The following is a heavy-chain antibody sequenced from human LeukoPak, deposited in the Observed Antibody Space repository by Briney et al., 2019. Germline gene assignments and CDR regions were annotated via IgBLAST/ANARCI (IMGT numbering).Heavy chain of an antibody. CDR2: IGGSGGDT. CDR3: AGLKGMDV. Sequence: GGSLRLSCAASGFTFSSSVMSWVRQAPGKGLVWFSSIGGSGGDTYYADSVKGRFTISRDNSKNTLHLQMNSLRAEDTAVYYCAGLKGMDVWGQGTTVTVSS. J-gene: IGHJ6*02. CDR1: GFTFSSSV. V-gene: IGHV3-23*01.